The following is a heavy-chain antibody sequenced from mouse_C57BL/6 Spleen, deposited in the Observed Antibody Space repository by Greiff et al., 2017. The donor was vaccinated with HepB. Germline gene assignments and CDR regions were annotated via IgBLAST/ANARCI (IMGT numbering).Heavy chain of an antibody. CDR1: GFTFSDYY. J-gene: IGHJ2*01. V-gene: IGHV5-16*01. CDR3: AREMTGRYFDY. Sequence: EVNLVESEGGLVQPGSSMKLSCTASGFTFSDYYMAWVRQVPEKGLEWVANINYDGSSTYYLDSLKSRFIISRDNAKNILYLQMSSLKSEDTATYYCAREMTGRYFDYWGQGTTLTVSS. CDR2: INYDGSST. D-gene: IGHD4-1*01.